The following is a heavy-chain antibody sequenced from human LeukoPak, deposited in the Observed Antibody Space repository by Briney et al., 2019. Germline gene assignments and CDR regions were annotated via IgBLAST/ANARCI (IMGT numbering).Heavy chain of an antibody. J-gene: IGHJ4*02. V-gene: IGHV4-39*07. CDR2: AYYTGAS. CDR1: GGSISSSSYY. CDR3: ARGAPPQN. Sequence: ETLSLTCTVSGGSISSSSYYWGWIRQPPGKGLEWIGSAYYTGASYYNPSLKSRVTISIDTSKKHFSLKLTSVTAADTAVYYCARGAPPQNWGQGTLVTVSS.